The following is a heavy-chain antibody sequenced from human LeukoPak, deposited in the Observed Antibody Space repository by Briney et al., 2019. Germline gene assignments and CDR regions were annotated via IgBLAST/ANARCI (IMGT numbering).Heavy chain of an antibody. D-gene: IGHD6-25*01. CDR2: IYYSGST. J-gene: IGHJ4*02. CDR1: GGSISSSSYY. CDR3: AGRAARFFDY. V-gene: IGHV4-39*07. Sequence: KTSETLSLTCTVSGGSISSSSYYWGWIRQPPGKGLEWIGSIYYSGSTYYNPSLKSRVTISVDTSKNQFSLKLTSVTAADTAVYYCAGRAARFFDYWGQGILVTVSS.